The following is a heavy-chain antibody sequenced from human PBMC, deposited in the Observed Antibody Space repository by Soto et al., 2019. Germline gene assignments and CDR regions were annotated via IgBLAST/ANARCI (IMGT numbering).Heavy chain of an antibody. V-gene: IGHV3-30-3*01. CDR1: GFTFSSYA. J-gene: IGHJ4*02. CDR3: ARTIRRGGAREGYYFDY. CDR2: ISYDGSNK. Sequence: QVQLVESGGGVVQPGRSLRLSCAASGFTFSSYAMHWVRQAPGKGLEWVAVISYDGSNKYYADSVKGRFTISRDNSKNTLYLQMNSLRAEDTAVYYCARTIRRGGAREGYYFDYWGQGTLVTVSS. D-gene: IGHD3-16*01.